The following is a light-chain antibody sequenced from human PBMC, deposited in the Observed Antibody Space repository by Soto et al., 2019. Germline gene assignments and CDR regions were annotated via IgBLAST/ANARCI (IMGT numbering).Light chain of an antibody. CDR1: QDIRNY. CDR3: QKYDSAPLT. J-gene: IGKJ4*01. CDR2: VAS. Sequence: DIPMTQSPSSLSASVGDRVTITCRPSQDIRNYLAWYQQKPGQVPKLLIYVASTLQSGVPSRFSGSGSGTEFTLTITSLQPEDVATYYCQKYDSAPLTFGGGTRIEI. V-gene: IGKV1-27*01.